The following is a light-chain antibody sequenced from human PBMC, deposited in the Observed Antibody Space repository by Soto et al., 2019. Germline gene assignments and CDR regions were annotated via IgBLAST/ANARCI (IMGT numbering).Light chain of an antibody. V-gene: IGLV2-14*01. CDR1: SSDVGGYNY. CDR2: EVS. Sequence: QSALTQPASVSGSPGQSITISCTGTSSDVGGYNYVSWYQQHPGKAPKLMIYEVSNRPSGVSNRFSGSKSGNTASLTISGLQAEDEADYYCSSYTSSSTPDVFGTGIKLTDL. J-gene: IGLJ1*01. CDR3: SSYTSSSTPDV.